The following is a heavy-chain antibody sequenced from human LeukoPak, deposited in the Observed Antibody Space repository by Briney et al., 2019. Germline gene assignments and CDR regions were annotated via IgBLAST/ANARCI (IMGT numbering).Heavy chain of an antibody. CDR1: GFTFSHYG. D-gene: IGHD2-2*01. V-gene: IGHV3-64*01. CDR3: TRGYCGSTNCAFDS. Sequence: GGSLRLSCAASGFTFSHYGMHWVRQAPGTGLEDVSAISGDGGNTYYANSVKGRFTISRDNSNNTLFLQMGSLRAEDMAVYYCTRGYCGSTNCAFDSWGQGTLVTVSS. J-gene: IGHJ4*02. CDR2: ISGDGGNT.